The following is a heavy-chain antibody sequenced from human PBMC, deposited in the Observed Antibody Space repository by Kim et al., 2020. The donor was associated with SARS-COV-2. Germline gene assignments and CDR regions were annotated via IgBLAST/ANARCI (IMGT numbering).Heavy chain of an antibody. D-gene: IGHD2-15*01. V-gene: IGHV5-51*01. CDR3: ARRYCSGGSCYPEEYYFDY. CDR2: IYPGDSDT. Sequence: GESLKISCKGSGYSFTSYWIGWVRQMPGKGLEWMGIIYPGDSDTRYSPSFQVQVTISADKSISTAYLQWSSLKASDTAMYYCARRYCSGGSCYPEEYYFDYWGQGTLVTVSS. J-gene: IGHJ4*02. CDR1: GYSFTSYW.